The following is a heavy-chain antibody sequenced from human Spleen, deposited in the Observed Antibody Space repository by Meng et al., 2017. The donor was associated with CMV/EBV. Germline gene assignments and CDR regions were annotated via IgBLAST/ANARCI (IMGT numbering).Heavy chain of an antibody. V-gene: IGHV4-31*02. CDR1: SISSGGYY. D-gene: IGHD4/OR15-4a*01. Sequence: SISSGGYYWSWSRQHPGKGLEWIGHIYYSGSIYYNPSLKSRVIISVDTSKNQFSLNLIFVTAADTAVYYCARDRAGDDYGARGWFEPWGQGTLVTVSS. J-gene: IGHJ5*02. CDR3: ARDRAGDDYGARGWFEP. CDR2: IYYSGSI.